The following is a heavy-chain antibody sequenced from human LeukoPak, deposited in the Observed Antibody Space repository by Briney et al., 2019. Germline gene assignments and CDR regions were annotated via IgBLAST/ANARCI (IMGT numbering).Heavy chain of an antibody. D-gene: IGHD3-10*01. V-gene: IGHV4-34*01. CDR3: ARGGTMVRGVIRSFATRAHDY. CDR1: GGSFRGYY. CDR2: INHSGST. Sequence: SETLSLTCPVYGGSFRGYYWSWLRQPPGKGLEWIGEINHSGSTNHNPSLLSRVTISVDASKNQFALKLSSVTAADTAVYYCARGGTMVRGVIRSFATRAHDYWGQGTLVTVSS. J-gene: IGHJ4*02.